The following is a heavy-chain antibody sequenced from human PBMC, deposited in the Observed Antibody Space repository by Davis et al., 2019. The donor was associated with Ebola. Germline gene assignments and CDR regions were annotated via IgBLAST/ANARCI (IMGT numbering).Heavy chain of an antibody. CDR2: ISYDGDNN. Sequence: GGSLRLSCAASGFTFSSYTLHWVRQAPGKGLEWVAVISYDGDNNYHADSVQGRFTISRDNSKNTLYLQMNSLRAEDTAIYYCARGAYGDYIVKALDIWGQGTKVTVSS. D-gene: IGHD4-17*01. CDR1: GFTFSSYT. J-gene: IGHJ3*02. CDR3: ARGAYGDYIVKALDI. V-gene: IGHV3-30*04.